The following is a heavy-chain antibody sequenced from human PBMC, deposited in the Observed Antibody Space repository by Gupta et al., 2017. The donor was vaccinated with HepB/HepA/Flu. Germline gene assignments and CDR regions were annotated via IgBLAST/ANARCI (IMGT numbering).Heavy chain of an antibody. CDR2: ISGYNGNT. CDR1: GYRFSSYG. J-gene: IGHJ4*02. CDR3: LRDLLDY. Sequence: QVQLVQSGPERKKPGASVTGSCKTSGYRFSSYGISWVRQAPRQGLEWLGWISGYNGNTHYAPKFQGRVTLTADTATNTAYMEFLSLRSDDTATYFCLRDLLDYWGQGTLVTVSS. V-gene: IGHV1-18*01.